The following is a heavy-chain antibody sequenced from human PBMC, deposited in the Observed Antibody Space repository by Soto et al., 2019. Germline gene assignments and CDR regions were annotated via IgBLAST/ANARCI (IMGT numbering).Heavy chain of an antibody. D-gene: IGHD3-16*01. CDR3: ARGEIIMID. CDR2: ISHNGIT. V-gene: IGHV4-31*03. CDR1: GGSINRETSY. Sequence: QVQLLESGPGLVKPSQTLSLNCTVSGGSINRETSYWNWIRQSPGRGLEWIGYISHNGITWYNPSLQSRVSISIDKAKEQFSLELRSVTAADTALYYCARGEIIMIDWGQGALVTVSS. J-gene: IGHJ4*02.